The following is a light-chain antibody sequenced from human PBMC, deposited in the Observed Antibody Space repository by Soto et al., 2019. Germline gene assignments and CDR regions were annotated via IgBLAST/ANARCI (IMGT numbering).Light chain of an antibody. V-gene: IGKV1-5*03. CDR1: QSINRW. CDR2: KAS. J-gene: IGKJ2*01. CDR3: QQYSTYPYI. Sequence: DIPMTQSPSTLSASVGDRVTITCRASQSINRWLAWYQQKPGKAPKLLIYKASTLESGVPSRFSGGGLGTEFSLNITSLQPDDFATYYCQQYSTYPYIFGQGTKVEIK.